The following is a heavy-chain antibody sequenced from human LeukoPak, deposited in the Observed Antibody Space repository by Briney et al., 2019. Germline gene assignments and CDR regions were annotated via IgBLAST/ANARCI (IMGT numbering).Heavy chain of an antibody. Sequence: ASVKVSCKASGYTFTSYGRSWVRQAPGQGLEWMGWLTPYNGDTNYAQKFQGRVTMTTDTYTTTAYMELRSLTSDDTAVYYCARDDFWGCYYVFDYWGQGTLVTVSS. CDR1: GYTFTSYG. CDR2: LTPYNGDT. V-gene: IGHV1-18*01. D-gene: IGHD3-3*01. J-gene: IGHJ4*02. CDR3: ARDDFWGCYYVFDY.